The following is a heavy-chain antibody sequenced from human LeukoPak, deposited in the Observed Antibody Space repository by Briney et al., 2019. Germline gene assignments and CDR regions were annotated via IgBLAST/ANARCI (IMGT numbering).Heavy chain of an antibody. CDR1: GFPFSSHA. D-gene: IGHD4/OR15-4a*01. Sequence: GGSLRLSCAVSGFPFSSHAMSWVRQAPGRGLEWVSGISISGDMTYYADSVQGRFIISRDNSKNTVYLQMDSLRVEDTAVYYCANEEVPNDYWVQGTLVSVSS. CDR3: ANEEVPNDY. CDR2: ISISGDMT. J-gene: IGHJ4*02. V-gene: IGHV3-23*01.